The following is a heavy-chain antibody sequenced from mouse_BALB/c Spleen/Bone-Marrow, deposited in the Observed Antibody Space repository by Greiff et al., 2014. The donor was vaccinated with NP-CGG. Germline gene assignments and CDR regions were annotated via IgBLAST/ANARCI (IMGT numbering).Heavy chain of an antibody. V-gene: IGHV1S81*02. CDR2: INPSNGGT. CDR1: GYTFTSYY. J-gene: IGHJ2*01. CDR3: TRWYYVTYFDY. D-gene: IGHD1-1*02. Sequence: QVQLQQSGAELVKPGASVKLSCKASGYTFTSYYMYWVKQRPGQGLEWIGEINPSNGGTNFNEKFKSKATLTVDKSSSTAYMQLSSLTSEDSAVYYCTRWYYVTYFDYWGQGTTLTVSS.